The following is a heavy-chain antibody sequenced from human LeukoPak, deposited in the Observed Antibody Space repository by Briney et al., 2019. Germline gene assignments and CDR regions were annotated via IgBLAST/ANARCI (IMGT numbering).Heavy chain of an antibody. CDR1: GGSFSGYY. D-gene: IGHD3-10*01. CDR2: INHSGST. V-gene: IGHV4-34*01. J-gene: IGHJ4*02. Sequence: ETLSLTCAVYGGSFSGYYWSWIRQPPGKGLEWIGEINHSGSTNYNPSLKSRVTISVDTSKNQFSLKLSSVTAADTAVYYCARVSDYGSGSYDFDYWGQGTLVTVSS. CDR3: ARVSDYGSGSYDFDY.